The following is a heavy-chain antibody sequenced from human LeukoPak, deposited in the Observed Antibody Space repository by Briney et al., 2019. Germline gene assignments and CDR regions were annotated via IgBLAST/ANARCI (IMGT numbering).Heavy chain of an antibody. D-gene: IGHD6-13*01. J-gene: IGHJ4*02. Sequence: GGSLRLSCAASGFTFDDYAMHWVRQAPGKGLEWVSGISWNSGSIGYADSVKGRFTISRDNAKNSLYLQMNSLRAEDTALYYCAKDAMRYIAAAGPIDYWGQGTLVTVSS. CDR2: ISWNSGSI. V-gene: IGHV3-9*01. CDR3: AKDAMRYIAAAGPIDY. CDR1: GFTFDDYA.